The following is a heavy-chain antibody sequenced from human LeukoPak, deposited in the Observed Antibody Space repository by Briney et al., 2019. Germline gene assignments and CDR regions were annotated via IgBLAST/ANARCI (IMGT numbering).Heavy chain of an antibody. J-gene: IGHJ4*02. CDR1: VGSINFYY. V-gene: IGHV4-4*07. Sequence: SETLSLTCTVSVGSINFYYWSWIRQPAGKGLEWIGRIYSTGSTNYSPSLKSRVTMSVDKSKNQFSLNLSSVTAADTAVYYCARGIADPYSFDSWGQGTLVTVSS. CDR2: IYSTGST. D-gene: IGHD6-13*01. CDR3: ARGIADPYSFDS.